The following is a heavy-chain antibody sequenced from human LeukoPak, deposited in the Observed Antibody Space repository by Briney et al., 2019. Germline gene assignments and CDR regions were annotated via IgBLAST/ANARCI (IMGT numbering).Heavy chain of an antibody. D-gene: IGHD2-2*01. J-gene: IGHJ4*02. V-gene: IGHV1-69*13. CDR3: ASSSTQYCSRTSCYYFDY. Sequence: SVKVSCKASGGTFSSYAISWVRQAPGQGLEWMGGIIPIFGTANYAQKFQGRVTITADESTSTAYMELSSLRSEDTAVYYCASSSTQYCSRTSCYYFDYWGQGTLVTVSS. CDR1: GGTFSSYA. CDR2: IIPIFGTA.